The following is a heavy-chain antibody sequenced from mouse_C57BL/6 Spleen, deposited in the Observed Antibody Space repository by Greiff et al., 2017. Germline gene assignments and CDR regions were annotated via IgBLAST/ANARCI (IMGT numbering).Heavy chain of an antibody. CDR1: GFTFSDYY. V-gene: IGHV5-16*01. Sequence: EVHLVESEGGLVQPGSSMKLSCTASGFTFSDYYMAWVRQVPEKGLEWVANINYDGSSTYYLDSLKSRFIISRDNAKNILYLQMSSLKSEDTATYYCARDQEGDWYFDVWGTGTTVTVSS. CDR3: ARDQEGDWYFDV. CDR2: INYDGSST. J-gene: IGHJ1*03.